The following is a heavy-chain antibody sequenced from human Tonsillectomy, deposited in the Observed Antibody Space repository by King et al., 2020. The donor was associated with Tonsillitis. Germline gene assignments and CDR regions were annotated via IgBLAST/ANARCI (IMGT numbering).Heavy chain of an antibody. CDR2: IYSGGST. D-gene: IGHD3-10*01. V-gene: IGHV3-66*01. Sequence: VQLVESGGGLVQPGGSLRLSCAASGFTVSNNYITWVRQAPGKGLEWVSVIYSGGSTYYADSVKGRFTISRDNSKNTVYLQMNSLRAEDTAVYYCARGRPAPFYYYGSGSHGMDVWGQGTTVTVSS. CDR3: ARGRPAPFYYYGSGSHGMDV. CDR1: GFTVSNNY. J-gene: IGHJ6*02.